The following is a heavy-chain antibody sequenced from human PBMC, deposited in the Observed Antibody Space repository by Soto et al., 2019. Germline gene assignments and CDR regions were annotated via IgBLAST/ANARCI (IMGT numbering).Heavy chain of an antibody. D-gene: IGHD2-15*01. J-gene: IGHJ6*02. CDR2: ISSTTNYI. V-gene: IGHV3-21*06. CDR3: ARVHCSAGTCLDGLDF. CDR1: GFTFTRYS. Sequence: PGGSLRLSCAASGFTFTRYSMNWVRQAPGKGLEWVSSISSTTNYIYYGDSMKGRFTISRDNAKNSLYLEMNSLRAEDTAVYYCARVHCSAGTCLDGLDFWGQGTTVTVSS.